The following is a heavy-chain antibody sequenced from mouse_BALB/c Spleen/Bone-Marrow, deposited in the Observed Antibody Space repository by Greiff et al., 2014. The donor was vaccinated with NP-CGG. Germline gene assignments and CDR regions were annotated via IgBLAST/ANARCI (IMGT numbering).Heavy chain of an antibody. CDR1: GYTFTDYY. CDR3: ARSGDGCPRDAMDY. J-gene: IGHJ4*01. Sequence: VKLQESGAELARPGASVKLSCKASGYTFTDYYINWVKQRTGQGLEWIGEIYPGSGNTYYNEKFKGKATLTADKSSSTAYMQLSSLTSEDSAVYFCARSGDGCPRDAMDYWGQGTSVTVSS. V-gene: IGHV1-77*01. D-gene: IGHD2-3*01. CDR2: IYPGSGNT.